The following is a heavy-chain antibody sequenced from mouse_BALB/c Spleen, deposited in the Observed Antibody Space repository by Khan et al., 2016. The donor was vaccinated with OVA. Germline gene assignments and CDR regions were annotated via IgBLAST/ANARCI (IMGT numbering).Heavy chain of an antibody. J-gene: IGHJ4*01. CDR1: GYTFTSYW. CDR2: IGPGSSNT. V-gene: IGHV1S41*01. CDR3: ARENYSGRSCSAMAY. D-gene: IGHD1-1*01. Sequence: DLVKPGTSVKLSCKASGYTFTSYWINWIKQRPGQGLEWIGRIGPGSSNTYYNEMFKGKAALTVDTSSSTAYIHLSSLSSEDSAVYFCARENYSGRSCSAMAYWGQGPSVPVSS.